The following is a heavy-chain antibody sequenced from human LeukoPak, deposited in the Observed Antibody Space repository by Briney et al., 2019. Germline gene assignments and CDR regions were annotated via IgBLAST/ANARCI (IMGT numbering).Heavy chain of an antibody. V-gene: IGHV3-23*01. CDR3: AKGGIVGAGFYYYYMDV. J-gene: IGHJ6*03. Sequence: PGGSLRLSCAASGFTSSSYAMTWVRQAPGKGLEWVSIISSSGDSTYYADSMKGRFTISRDNSKNTLYLQMNSLRAEDTAVYYCAKGGIVGAGFYYYYMDVWGKGTTVTVSS. CDR2: ISSSGDST. D-gene: IGHD1-26*01. CDR1: GFTSSSYA.